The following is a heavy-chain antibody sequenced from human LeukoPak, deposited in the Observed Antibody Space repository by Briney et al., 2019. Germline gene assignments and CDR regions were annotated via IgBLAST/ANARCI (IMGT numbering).Heavy chain of an antibody. CDR3: ARGRGDYYDSSGYSFDY. CDR1: GGSISSSSYY. J-gene: IGHJ4*02. CDR2: IYYSGST. V-gene: IGHV4-39*07. D-gene: IGHD3-22*01. Sequence: SETLSLTCTVSGGSISSSSYYWGWIRQPPGKGLEWIGSIYYSGSTYYNPSLKSRVTISVDTSKNQFSPKLSSVTAADTAVYYCARGRGDYYDSSGYSFDYWGQGTLVTVSS.